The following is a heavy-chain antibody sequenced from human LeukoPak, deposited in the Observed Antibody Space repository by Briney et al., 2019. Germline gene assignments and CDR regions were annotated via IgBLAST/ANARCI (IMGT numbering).Heavy chain of an antibody. J-gene: IGHJ4*02. Sequence: PGGSLRLSCAASGFTFSSYGMHWVRQAPGKGLEWVAFIRYDGSNKYYADSVKGRFTISRDNSKNTLYLQMNSLRAEDTAVYYCATSEWFGELLGDYWGQGTLVTVSS. V-gene: IGHV3-30*02. CDR2: IRYDGSNK. CDR3: ATSEWFGELLGDY. CDR1: GFTFSSYG. D-gene: IGHD3-10*01.